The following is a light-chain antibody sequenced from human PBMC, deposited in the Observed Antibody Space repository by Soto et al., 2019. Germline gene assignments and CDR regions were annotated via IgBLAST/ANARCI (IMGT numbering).Light chain of an antibody. Sequence: DIQMTQSPSTLSASVGERVIITFRASPSVNRWLAWYQQKPGRAPKLLIYHASSLPSGVPARFSGSGSGTEFTLTISSLQPDDFATYYCQQYDSFWTFGQGTKVEIK. CDR3: QQYDSFWT. J-gene: IGKJ1*01. CDR1: PSVNRW. CDR2: HAS. V-gene: IGKV1-5*01.